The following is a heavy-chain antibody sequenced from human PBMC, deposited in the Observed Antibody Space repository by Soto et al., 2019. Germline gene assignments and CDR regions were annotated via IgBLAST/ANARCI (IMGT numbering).Heavy chain of an antibody. D-gene: IGHD6-19*01. Sequence: QPQLQESGPGLVKPSETLSLTCTVSGGSISSSSYYWGWIRQPPGKGLEWIGGIYYSGSTYYNPSLKSRVTISVDTSKNQFTLKLSSVTAADTAVYYCARLSGQFDYWGQGTLVTVSS. CDR2: IYYSGST. CDR3: ARLSGQFDY. CDR1: GGSISSSSYY. V-gene: IGHV4-39*01. J-gene: IGHJ4*02.